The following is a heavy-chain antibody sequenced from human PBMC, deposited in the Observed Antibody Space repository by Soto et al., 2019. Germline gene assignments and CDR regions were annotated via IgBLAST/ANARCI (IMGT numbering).Heavy chain of an antibody. CDR3: ARDWTYCSGGSCYYGMDV. CDR2: ISSSSSSV. CDR1: GFTFSSYA. Sequence: EVQLLESGGGLVQPGGSLRLSCAASGFTFSSYAMSWVRQAPGKGLEWVSYISSSSSSVYYADSVKGRFTISRDNAQNALFLQMNSLTDEDTAVYYCARDWTYCSGGSCYYGMDVWGQGTTVTVSS. V-gene: IGHV3-48*02. D-gene: IGHD2-15*01. J-gene: IGHJ6*02.